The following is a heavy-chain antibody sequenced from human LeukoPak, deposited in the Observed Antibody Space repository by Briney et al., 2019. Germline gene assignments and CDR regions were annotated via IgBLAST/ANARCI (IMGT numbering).Heavy chain of an antibody. CDR3: ARKNDYDSSGYHNWFDP. CDR1: EFTFSSCT. Sequence: GGSLRLSCAASEFTFSSCTMNWVRQAPGKGREWVSSISSSSSYIYYADSVKGRFTISRDNARNSLYLHMNSLRDEDTAVYYCARKNDYDSSGYHNWFDPWGQGTLVTVSS. CDR2: ISSSSSYI. J-gene: IGHJ5*02. D-gene: IGHD3-22*01. V-gene: IGHV3-21*01.